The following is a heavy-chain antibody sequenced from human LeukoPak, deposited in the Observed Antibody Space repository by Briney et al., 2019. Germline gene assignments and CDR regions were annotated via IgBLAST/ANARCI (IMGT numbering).Heavy chain of an antibody. V-gene: IGHV2-5*02. J-gene: IGHJ4*02. CDR3: AHTRYPYSGSYYGY. D-gene: IGHD1-26*01. Sequence: SGPTLVKPTQTLTLTCTFSGFSLSTSGVGVGWIRQPPGKALEWLALIYWDDDKRYSPSLKSRLTITKDTSKNQVVLTMTNMDPVDTATYYYAHTRYPYSGSYYGYWGQGTLVTVSS. CDR1: GFSLSTSGVG. CDR2: IYWDDDK.